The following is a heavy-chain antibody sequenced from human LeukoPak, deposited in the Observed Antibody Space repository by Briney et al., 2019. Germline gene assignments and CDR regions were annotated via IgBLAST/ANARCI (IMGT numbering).Heavy chain of an antibody. CDR3: AREGRGGSPLDY. D-gene: IGHD1-26*01. CDR1: GFTFSSYW. J-gene: IGHJ4*02. Sequence: GGSLRLSCAASGFTFSSYWMHWVRQAPGKGLVWVPRMNSDGSSTSYADSVKGRFTISRDNAKNTLYLQMNSLRAEDTAVYYCAREGRGGSPLDYWGQGTLVTVSS. CDR2: MNSDGSST. V-gene: IGHV3-74*01.